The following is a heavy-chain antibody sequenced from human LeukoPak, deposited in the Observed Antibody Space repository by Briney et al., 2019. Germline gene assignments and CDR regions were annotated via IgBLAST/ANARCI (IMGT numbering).Heavy chain of an antibody. CDR2: IKQDGSEK. V-gene: IGHV3-7*01. D-gene: IGHD6-19*01. CDR1: GFTSSNYW. J-gene: IGHJ4*02. Sequence: QPGGSLRISCAASGFTSSNYWMSWVRQAPGRGLEWVANIKQDGSEKYYVDSVKGPFTISRDNAKNSLYLQMNSLRAEDTAVYYCARDRGSSGWYEFDYWGQGTLVTVSS. CDR3: ARDRGSSGWYEFDY.